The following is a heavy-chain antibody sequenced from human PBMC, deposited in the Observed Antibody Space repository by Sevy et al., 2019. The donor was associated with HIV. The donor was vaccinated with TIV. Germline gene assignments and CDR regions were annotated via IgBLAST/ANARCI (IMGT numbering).Heavy chain of an antibody. CDR3: AKSGTYSSSWYSYMDV. Sequence: GGSLRLPCAASGFTFSSYAMSWVRQAPGKGLEWVSAISGSGGSTYYADSVKGRFTISRDNSKNTLYLQMNSLRAEDTAVYYCAKSGTYSSSWYSYMDVWGKRTTVTVSS. CDR1: GFTFSSYA. V-gene: IGHV3-23*01. D-gene: IGHD6-13*01. J-gene: IGHJ6*03. CDR2: ISGSGGST.